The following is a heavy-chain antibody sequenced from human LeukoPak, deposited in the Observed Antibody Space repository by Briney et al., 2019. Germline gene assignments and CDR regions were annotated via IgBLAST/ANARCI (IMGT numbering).Heavy chain of an antibody. CDR2: IKQDGSEK. J-gene: IGHJ5*02. V-gene: IGHV3-7*01. CDR1: GFTFSSYW. CDR3: AREGGNWNDVSWFDP. Sequence: GGSLRLSCAASGFTFSSYWMSWVRQAPGKGLEWVANIKQDGSEKYYVDSVKGRFTISRDNAKNSLYLQMNSLRAEDTAVYYCAREGGNWNDVSWFDPWGQGTLVTVSS. D-gene: IGHD1-1*01.